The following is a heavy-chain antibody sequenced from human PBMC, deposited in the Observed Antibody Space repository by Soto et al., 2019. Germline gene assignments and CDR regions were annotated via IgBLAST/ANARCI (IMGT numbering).Heavy chain of an antibody. CDR1: GFTFSSYG. CDR3: ARDLGLPDLWFGELSWPFSFDY. CDR2: IWYDGSNK. D-gene: IGHD3-10*01. J-gene: IGHJ4*02. V-gene: IGHV3-33*01. Sequence: GGSLRLSCAASGFTFSSYGMHWVRQAPGKGLEWVVVIWYDGSNKYYADSVKGRFTISRDNSKNTLYLQMNSLRAEDTAVYYCARDLGLPDLWFGELSWPFSFDYWGQGTLVTVSS.